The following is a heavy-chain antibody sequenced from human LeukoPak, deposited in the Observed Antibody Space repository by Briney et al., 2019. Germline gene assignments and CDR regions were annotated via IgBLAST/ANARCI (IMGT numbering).Heavy chain of an antibody. CDR3: ARDEDHYFDY. Sequence: GGSLRLSCAASGFTFSSYAMHWVRQAPGKGLEWVANIKQDGSEKYYVDSVKGRFTISRDNAKNSLYLQMNSLRAEDTAVYYCARDEDHYFDYWGQGTLVTVSS. CDR1: GFTFSSYA. J-gene: IGHJ4*02. V-gene: IGHV3-7*01. CDR2: IKQDGSEK.